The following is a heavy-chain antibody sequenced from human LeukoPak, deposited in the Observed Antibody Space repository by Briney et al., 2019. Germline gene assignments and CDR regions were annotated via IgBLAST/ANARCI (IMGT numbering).Heavy chain of an antibody. V-gene: IGHV3-21*01. CDR2: INSSSSYI. D-gene: IGHD1-26*01. Sequence: GGALKLSCAASGFTFSSYSMNWVRQAPGKGLEWVSSINSSSSYIYYADSVKGRFTISRDNAKNSLYLQMNSLRAEDTAVYYCPKTRGWELVSDSFDYWGQGTLVTVSS. J-gene: IGHJ4*02. CDR1: GFTFSSYS. CDR3: PKTRGWELVSDSFDY.